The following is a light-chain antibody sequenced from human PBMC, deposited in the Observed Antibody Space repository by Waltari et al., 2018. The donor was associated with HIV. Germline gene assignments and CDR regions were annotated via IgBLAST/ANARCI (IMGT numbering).Light chain of an antibody. CDR3: EQIYTFPLFT. V-gene: IGKV1-39*01. J-gene: IGKJ3*01. Sequence: GDRVTVTCRASQTIGDYVNWYQQKPGEPPKLLIYSTTSLQPGVPSRFSGSGSGTDFALTISSLQSEDFATYYCEQIYTFPLFTLGPGTKVDIK. CDR1: QTIGDY. CDR2: STT.